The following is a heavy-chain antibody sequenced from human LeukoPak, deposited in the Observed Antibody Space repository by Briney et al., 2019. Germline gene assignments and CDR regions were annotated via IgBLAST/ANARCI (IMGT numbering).Heavy chain of an antibody. Sequence: SETLSLTCTVSGGSISSYYWSWIRQPPGKGLEWIGYIYYSGSTNYNPSLKSRVTISVDTSKNQFSLKLSSVTAAGTAVYYCAISGFSYSSSCAYFDYWGQGTLVTVSS. CDR2: IYYSGST. V-gene: IGHV4-59*01. D-gene: IGHD6-13*01. CDR1: GGSISSYY. CDR3: AISGFSYSSSCAYFDY. J-gene: IGHJ4*02.